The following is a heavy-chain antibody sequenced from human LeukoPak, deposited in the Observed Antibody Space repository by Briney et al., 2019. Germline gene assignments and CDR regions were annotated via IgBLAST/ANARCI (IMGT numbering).Heavy chain of an antibody. CDR3: AKDWEWFGNFFDY. D-gene: IGHD3-3*01. V-gene: IGHV3-23*01. CDR1: GFTFSNAW. CDR2: MSSSGGGT. Sequence: GGSLRLSCAASGFTFSNAWMSWVRQAPGKRLEWVSGMSSSGGGTYYADSVKGRFTISRDNSKNTLYLQMNSLRAEDTAVYYCAKDWEWFGNFFDYWGPGTLVTVSS. J-gene: IGHJ4*02.